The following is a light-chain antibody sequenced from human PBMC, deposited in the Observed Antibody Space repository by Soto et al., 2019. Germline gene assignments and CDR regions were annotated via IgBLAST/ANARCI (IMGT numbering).Light chain of an antibody. CDR3: QVWDSSSHVV. J-gene: IGLJ2*01. CDR2: YDS. V-gene: IGLV3-21*04. CDR1: NIGSKS. Sequence: SYELTQPPSVSVAPGKTARITCGGNNIGSKSVHWYQQKPGQAPVLVIYYDSDRPSGIPERFSGSNSGNTATLTISRVEAGDEDDYYCQVWDSSSHVVFGGGTKLTVL.